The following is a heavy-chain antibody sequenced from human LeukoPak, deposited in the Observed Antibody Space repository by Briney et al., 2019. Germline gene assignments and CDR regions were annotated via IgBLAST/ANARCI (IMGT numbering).Heavy chain of an antibody. V-gene: IGHV3-7*05. J-gene: IGHJ4*02. CDR1: GITLSGNW. CDR3: ARDRDWSFDY. Sequence: GGSLRLSCADSGITLSGNWMRWVRQAPGKGLEWVAHIKPDGSEKYYVDSVRGRFTISRDNAENSLYLEMNSLRAEDTAVYYCARDRDWSFDYWGQGTLVTVSS. CDR2: IKPDGSEK. D-gene: IGHD3/OR15-3a*01.